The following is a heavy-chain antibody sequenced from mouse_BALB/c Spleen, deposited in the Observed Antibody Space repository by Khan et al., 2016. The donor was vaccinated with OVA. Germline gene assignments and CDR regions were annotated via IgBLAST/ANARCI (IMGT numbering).Heavy chain of an antibody. V-gene: IGHV1S41*01. Sequence: DLVKPGASVKLSCKASGYTFTSYWINWIKQRPGQGLEWVGQISPGSGSAYYNEVFKGKATMTIDTSSTTAYIQLSSLSAEDSAVYFWARSSYYGRSLYAMDDWGQGTSDTVSS. CDR1: GYTFTSYW. J-gene: IGHJ4*01. CDR3: ARSSYYGRSLYAMDD. CDR2: ISPGSGSA. D-gene: IGHD1-1*01.